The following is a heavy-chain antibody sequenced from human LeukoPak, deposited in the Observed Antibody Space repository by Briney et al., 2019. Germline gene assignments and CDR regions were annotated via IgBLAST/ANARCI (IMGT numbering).Heavy chain of an antibody. J-gene: IGHJ3*02. CDR3: AREKCTSTSCLTKNAFDI. D-gene: IGHD2-2*01. CDR2: IYTSGST. Sequence: SETLSLTCTVSGSISSYYWSWIRPPPGKGLEWIGYIYTSGSTNYNPSLKSRVTISVDTSKNQFSLDLSSVTAADTAVYYCAREKCTSTSCLTKNAFDIWGQGTMVTVSS. CDR1: GSISSYY. V-gene: IGHV4-4*09.